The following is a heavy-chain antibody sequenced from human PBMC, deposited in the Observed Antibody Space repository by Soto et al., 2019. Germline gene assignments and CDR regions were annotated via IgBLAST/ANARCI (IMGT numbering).Heavy chain of an antibody. CDR2: ISWNSGSI. CDR3: AKDLEKRHHKKQLVRGAPSGGGAFDI. CDR1: GFTFDDYA. V-gene: IGHV3-9*01. Sequence: EVQLVESGGGLVQPGRSLRLSCAASGFTFDDYAMHWVRQAPGKGLEWVSGISWNSGSIGYADSVKGRFTISRDNAKKSMYLQMNSLRAEDTALYYCAKDLEKRHHKKQLVRGAPSGGGAFDIWGQGKMVTVSS. D-gene: IGHD6-6*01. J-gene: IGHJ3*02.